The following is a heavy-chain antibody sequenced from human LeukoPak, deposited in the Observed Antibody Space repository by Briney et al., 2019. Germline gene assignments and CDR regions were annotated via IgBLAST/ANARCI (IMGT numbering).Heavy chain of an antibody. D-gene: IGHD2-15*01. J-gene: IGHJ6*02. CDR3: ARDGSLYCSGGSCYVPGYDMDV. Sequence: PGGSLRLSCAASGFTFSSYGMHWVRQAPGKGLEWVAVIWYDGSNKYYADSVKGRFTIARDNSKNTLSLQMNSLRAEDTAVYYCARDGSLYCSGGSCYVPGYDMDVWGQGTTVTVSS. V-gene: IGHV3-33*01. CDR2: IWYDGSNK. CDR1: GFTFSSYG.